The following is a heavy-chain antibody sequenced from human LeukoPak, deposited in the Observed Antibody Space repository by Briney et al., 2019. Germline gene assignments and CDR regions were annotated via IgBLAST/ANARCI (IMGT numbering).Heavy chain of an antibody. CDR1: GYTFSSYA. J-gene: IGHJ4*02. CDR3: AKVDGNNNFDY. CDR2: ITTVKGNT. V-gene: IGHV1-3*04. D-gene: IGHD5-24*01. Sequence: ASVKVSCKASGYTFSSYAIHWVRQAPGQRLEWMGWITTVKGNTKYSQTFQGRVIITRDTSASTAFMELSGLKSGDTAVYYCAKVDGNNNFDYWGQGTLVTVSS.